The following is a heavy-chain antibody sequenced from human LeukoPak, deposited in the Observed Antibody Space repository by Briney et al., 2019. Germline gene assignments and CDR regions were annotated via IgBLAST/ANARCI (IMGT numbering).Heavy chain of an antibody. CDR3: ATTSNWGYCSGGSCYVFDY. J-gene: IGHJ4*02. Sequence: ASVKVSCKASGDTFSNYAINWVRQAPGQGLEWMGGIIPIFVTADYAQKFQGRVTITADKSTSTAYMELSSLRSEDTAVYYCATTSNWGYCSGGSCYVFDYWGQGTLVTVSS. CDR2: IIPIFVTA. V-gene: IGHV1-69*06. CDR1: GDTFSNYA. D-gene: IGHD2-15*01.